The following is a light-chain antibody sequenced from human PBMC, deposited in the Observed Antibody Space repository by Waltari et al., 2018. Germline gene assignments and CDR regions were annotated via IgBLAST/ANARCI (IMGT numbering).Light chain of an antibody. CDR2: SAS. V-gene: IGKV1-16*01. CDR3: QKYYRYPWT. CDR1: QDIGIY. J-gene: IGKJ1*01. Sequence: DIQLTQSPLSLSVSVGDSVTITCRENQDIGIYLAWVQQRPGKAPQSMIYSASGLHGGVPSRLSGSRSGSEFTHTITSLQPEDFATYYCQKYYRYPWTFGQGTKVEIK.